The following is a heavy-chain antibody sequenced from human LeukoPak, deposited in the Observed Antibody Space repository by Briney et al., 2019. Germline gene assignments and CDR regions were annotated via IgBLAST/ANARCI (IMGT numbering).Heavy chain of an antibody. Sequence: SETLSLTCTVSGGSISSSSYYWGWPRQPPGKGLEWIGSIYYSGSTYYNPSLKSRVTISVDTSKNQFSLKLSSVTAADTAVYYCARLWYYYDSSGYYPIDYWGQGTLVTVSS. CDR2: IYYSGST. J-gene: IGHJ4*02. CDR1: GGSISSSSYY. V-gene: IGHV4-39*01. CDR3: ARLWYYYDSSGYYPIDY. D-gene: IGHD3-22*01.